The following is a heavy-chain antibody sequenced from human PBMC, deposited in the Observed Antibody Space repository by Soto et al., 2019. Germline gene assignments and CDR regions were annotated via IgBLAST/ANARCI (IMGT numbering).Heavy chain of an antibody. V-gene: IGHV4-31*03. CDR3: ARTALDGSGSYYKLLDY. Sequence: SETLSLTCTVSGGSISSGGYYWSWIRQHPGKGLEWIGYIYYSGSTYYNPSLKSRVTISVDTSKNQFSLKLSSVTAADTAVYYCARTALDGSGSYYKLLDYWGQGTLVTVS. CDR1: GGSISSGGYY. D-gene: IGHD3-10*01. J-gene: IGHJ4*02. CDR2: IYYSGST.